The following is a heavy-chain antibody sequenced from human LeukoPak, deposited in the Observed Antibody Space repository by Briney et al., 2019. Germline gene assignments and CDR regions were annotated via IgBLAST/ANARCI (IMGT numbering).Heavy chain of an antibody. J-gene: IGHJ6*02. CDR2: ISGSGGST. CDR3: AKDYLPPVYYDFWSGYYTRYYYYGMDV. V-gene: IGHV3-23*01. Sequence: GGSLRLSWAASGFTFSSYAMSWVRQAPGKGLEWVSAISGSGGSTYYADSVKGRFTISRDNSKNTLYLQMNSLRAEDTAVYYCAKDYLPPVYYDFWSGYYTRYYYYGMDVWGQGTTVTVSS. D-gene: IGHD3-3*01. CDR1: GFTFSSYA.